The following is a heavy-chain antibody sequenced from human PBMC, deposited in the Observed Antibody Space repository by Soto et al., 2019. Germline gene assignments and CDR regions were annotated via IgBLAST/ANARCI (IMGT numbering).Heavy chain of an antibody. D-gene: IGHD6-13*01. CDR2: IYSGGST. CDR1: GFTVSSNY. J-gene: IGHJ3*02. V-gene: IGHV3-53*01. CDR3: ARDKRYSSSWYPDAFDI. Sequence: GGSLRLSCAASGFTVSSNYMSWVRQAPGKGLEWVSVIYSGGSTYYADSVKGRFTISRDNSKNTLYLQMNSLRAEDTAGYYCARDKRYSSSWYPDAFDIWGQGTMVTVSS.